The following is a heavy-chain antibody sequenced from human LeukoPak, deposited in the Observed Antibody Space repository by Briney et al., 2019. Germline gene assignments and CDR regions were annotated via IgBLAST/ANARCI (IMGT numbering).Heavy chain of an antibody. J-gene: IGHJ4*02. CDR2: ITSSSRTI. CDR1: GFTFSNYD. V-gene: IGHV3-48*02. D-gene: IGHD4-23*01. Sequence: PGGSLRLSCAASGFTFSNYDMNWVRQPPGKGLEWVSYITSSSRTINYADSVKGRFTVSRDNAKNSLFLQMDSLRDEDTAVYYCPGPTTVALDYWGQGTLVTVSS. CDR3: PGPTTVALDY.